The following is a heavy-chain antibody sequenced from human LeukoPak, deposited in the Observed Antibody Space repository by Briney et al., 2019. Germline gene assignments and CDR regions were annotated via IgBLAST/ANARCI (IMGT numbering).Heavy chain of an antibody. D-gene: IGHD6-19*01. CDR3: AKGWDSSGWYSDDAFDI. CDR1: GFTFSSYA. Sequence: QPGGSLRLSRAASGFTFSSYAMSWVRQAPGKGLEWVSAISGSGGSTYYADSVKGRFTISRDNSKNTLYLQMNSLRAEDTAVYYCAKGWDSSGWYSDDAFDIWGQGTMVTVSS. J-gene: IGHJ3*02. V-gene: IGHV3-23*01. CDR2: ISGSGGST.